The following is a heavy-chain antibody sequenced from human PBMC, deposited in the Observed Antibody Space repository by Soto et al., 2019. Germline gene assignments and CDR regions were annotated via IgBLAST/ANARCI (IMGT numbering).Heavy chain of an antibody. V-gene: IGHV1-2*04. J-gene: IGHJ6*02. CDR1: GYSFTDYH. CDR2: INPKSGGT. D-gene: IGHD2-8*01. Sequence: ASVNVSCKASGYSFTDYHIQWVRQAPGQGLELLGRINPKSGGTSTAQKFQGWVTMTTDTSISTASMELTRLTSDDTAIYYCARGDSTDCSNGVCSFFYKHDMDVWGQGTTVTVSS. CDR3: ARGDSTDCSNGVCSFFYKHDMDV.